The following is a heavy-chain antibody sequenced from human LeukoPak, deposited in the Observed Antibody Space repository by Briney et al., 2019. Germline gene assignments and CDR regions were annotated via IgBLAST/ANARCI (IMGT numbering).Heavy chain of an antibody. CDR3: ARRIATRGLDAFDI. V-gene: IGHV4-59*04. D-gene: IGHD6-13*01. CDR2: SFYSGST. J-gene: IGHJ3*02. Sequence: ASETLSLTCTVSDGSIYSYYWSWIRQPPGKGLEWIGISFYSGSTYYNPSLQSRVTISVDTSKNQFSLRLSSVTAADTAVYYCARRIATRGLDAFDIWGQGTMVTVSS. CDR1: DGSIYSYY.